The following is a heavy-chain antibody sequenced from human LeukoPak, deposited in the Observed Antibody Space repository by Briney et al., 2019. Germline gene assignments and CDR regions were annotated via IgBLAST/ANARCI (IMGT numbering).Heavy chain of an antibody. CDR1: GGSISSSSYY. D-gene: IGHD6-6*01. CDR2: IYYSGST. V-gene: IGHV4-39*07. CDR3: ARVSIAGLHFWFDP. Sequence: SETLSLTCTVSGGSISSSSYYWGWIRQPPGTGLEWIGSIYYSGSTNYNPSLKSRVTISVDTSKNQFSLKLSSVTAADTAVYYCARVSIAGLHFWFDPWGQGTLVTVSS. J-gene: IGHJ5*02.